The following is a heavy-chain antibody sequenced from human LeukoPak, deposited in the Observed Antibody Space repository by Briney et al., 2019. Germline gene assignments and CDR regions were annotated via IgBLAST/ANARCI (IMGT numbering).Heavy chain of an antibody. D-gene: IGHD1-1*01. CDR2: ISRSSSTI. CDR1: GFIFDTYA. J-gene: IGHJ3*02. V-gene: IGHV3-48*04. CDR3: ARTTPAVAFDI. Sequence: PGGSLRLSCTASGFIFDTYAMNWVRQAPGKGLEWVSYISRSSSTIYYADSVKGRFTISRDNAKNSLYLQMNSLRVEDTAVYYCARTTPAVAFDIWGQGTMVTVSS.